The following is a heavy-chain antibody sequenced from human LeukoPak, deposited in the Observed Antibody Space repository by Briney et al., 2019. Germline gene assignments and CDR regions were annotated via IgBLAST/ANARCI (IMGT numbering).Heavy chain of an antibody. J-gene: IGHJ6*04. CDR2: IKQDGSEK. V-gene: IGHV3-7*01. CDR1: GFTLSSYW. D-gene: IGHD2-2*01. Sequence: GGSLRLSCAASGFTLSSYWMSWVRQAPGKGLEWVANIKQDGSEKYYVDSVKGRFTISRDNAKNSLYLQMNSLRAEDTAVYYCAREWAVPAASGLDVWGKGTTVTVSS. CDR3: AREWAVPAASGLDV.